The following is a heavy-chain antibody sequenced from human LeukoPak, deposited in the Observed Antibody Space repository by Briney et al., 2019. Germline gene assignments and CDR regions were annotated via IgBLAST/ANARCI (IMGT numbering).Heavy chain of an antibody. D-gene: IGHD2-15*01. CDR3: ALRGYCSDGTCYSDY. CDR1: GGSINSYY. V-gene: IGHV4-4*07. J-gene: IGHJ4*02. CDR2: VYTGGST. Sequence: SETLSLTCTVSGGSINSYYWSWIRQPAGEGLEWIGRVYTGGSTYYNPSLKSRVTMSVDTSTNQFSLKLNSVTAADTAVYYCALRGYCSDGTCYSDYWGQGTLVTVSS.